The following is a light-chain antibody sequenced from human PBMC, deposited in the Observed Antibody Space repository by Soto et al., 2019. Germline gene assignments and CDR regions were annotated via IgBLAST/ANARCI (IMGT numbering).Light chain of an antibody. CDR3: QQLYRYPLS. Sequence: QLTQSPSSLSASVGDRVTITCRASQGISSYLAWYQQKPGKVPKRMISAASTLESGVPLRFSGGGFGTDFTLTISILQPEDFATYYCQQLYRYPLSFCGGTKVEI. CDR2: AAS. V-gene: IGKV1-9*01. J-gene: IGKJ4*01. CDR1: QGISSY.